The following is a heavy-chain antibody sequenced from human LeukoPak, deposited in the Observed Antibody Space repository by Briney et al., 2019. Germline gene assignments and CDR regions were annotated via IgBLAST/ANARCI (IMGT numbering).Heavy chain of an antibody. V-gene: IGHV1-46*01. CDR1: GYTFTSYY. CDR3: ARGGSGYYSAFDY. Sequence: ASVKVSCKASGYTFTSYYTHWVRQAPGQGLEWMGIINPSGDSTSYAQKFQGRVTMTRDTSTSTVYMELSSLRSVDTAVYYCARGGSGYYSAFDYWGQGTLVIVSS. D-gene: IGHD3-22*01. J-gene: IGHJ4*02. CDR2: INPSGDST.